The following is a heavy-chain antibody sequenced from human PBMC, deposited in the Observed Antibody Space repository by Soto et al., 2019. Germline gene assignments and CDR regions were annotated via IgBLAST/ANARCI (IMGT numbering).Heavy chain of an antibody. D-gene: IGHD6-19*01. V-gene: IGHV1-18*01. Sequence: QVQLVQSGAEVKKPGASVKVSCKASGYTLSNYAITWVRQAPGQGLEWMGWISGYNGNTNYAQKLQGRVTMTTDTSTSPVYMELRSLRSDDTAVYYCARDTTYSSGWNFDYWGQGTLVTVSS. CDR1: GYTLSNYA. J-gene: IGHJ4*02. CDR3: ARDTTYSSGWNFDY. CDR2: ISGYNGNT.